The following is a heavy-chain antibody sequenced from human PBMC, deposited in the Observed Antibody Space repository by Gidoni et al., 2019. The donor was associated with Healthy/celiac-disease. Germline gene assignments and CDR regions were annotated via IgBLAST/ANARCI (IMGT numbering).Heavy chain of an antibody. CDR3: ARGGYCSGGSCYRIRWFDP. CDR1: GGSISSSSYY. Sequence: QLQLQESGPGLVKPSETLSLTCTVSGGSISSSSYYWGWIRQPPGKGLEWIGSIYYSGSTYYNPSLKSRVTISVDTSKNQFSLKLSSVTAADTAVYYCARGGYCSGGSCYRIRWFDPWGQGTLVTVSS. CDR2: IYYSGST. D-gene: IGHD2-15*01. J-gene: IGHJ5*02. V-gene: IGHV4-39*01.